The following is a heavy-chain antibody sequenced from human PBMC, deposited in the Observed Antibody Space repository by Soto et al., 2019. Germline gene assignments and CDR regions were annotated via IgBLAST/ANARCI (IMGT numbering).Heavy chain of an antibody. CDR3: VKDESINWYSGHFRH. D-gene: IGHD6-13*01. CDR2: INWNSGSI. V-gene: IGHV3-9*01. J-gene: IGHJ1*01. Sequence: EVQLVESGGGLVQPGRSLRLSCAASGFTFDDYAMHWVRQVPGKGLEWVSGINWNSGSIGYGDSVKGRFASSRDNAKNSLPLQMNSLSAEDTAFYYCVKDESINWYSGHFRHWGQGTLVTVSS. CDR1: GFTFDDYA.